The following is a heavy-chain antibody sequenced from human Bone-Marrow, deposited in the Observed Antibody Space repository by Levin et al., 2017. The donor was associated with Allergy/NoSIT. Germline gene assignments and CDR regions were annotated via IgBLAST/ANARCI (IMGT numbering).Heavy chain of an antibody. J-gene: IGHJ4*02. CDR1: GGSITYYY. V-gene: IGHV4-59*01. CDR2: INHSGIT. D-gene: IGHD1-26*01. Sequence: KPGGSLRLSCTVSGGSITYYYWSWIRQSPGKGLEWIGYINHSGITSYNPSLKSRLTISVDTSKNQFSLKLSSVTTADTAVYYCARGGVPDYWGQGTLVTVSS. CDR3: ARGGVPDY.